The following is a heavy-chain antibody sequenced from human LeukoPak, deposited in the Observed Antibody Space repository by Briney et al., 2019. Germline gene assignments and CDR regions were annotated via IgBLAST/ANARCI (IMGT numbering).Heavy chain of an antibody. Sequence: GASVKVSCKASGYTFTSYGISWVRQAPGQGLEWRGWISAYNGNTNYAQKLQGRVTMTTDTSTSTAYMELRSLRSDDTAGHYCASGIVRATGVFDYWGQGTLVSVSS. CDR1: GYTFTSYG. CDR2: ISAYNGNT. V-gene: IGHV1-18*01. J-gene: IGHJ4*02. D-gene: IGHD1-26*01. CDR3: ASGIVRATGVFDY.